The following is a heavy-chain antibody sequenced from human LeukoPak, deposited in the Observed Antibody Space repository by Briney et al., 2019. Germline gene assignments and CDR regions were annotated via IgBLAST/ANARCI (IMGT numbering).Heavy chain of an antibody. D-gene: IGHD3-22*01. CDR1: GYTFTSYD. V-gene: IGHV1-8*01. CDR3: ARSLYYYDSSGYYGTYDY. J-gene: IGHJ4*02. Sequence: ASVKVSCKASGYTFTSYDINWVRQATGQGLEWMGWMNPNSGNTGYAQKFQGRVTITRDTSASTAYMELSSLRSEDTAVYYCARSLYYYDSSGYYGTYDYWGQGTLVTVSS. CDR2: MNPNSGNT.